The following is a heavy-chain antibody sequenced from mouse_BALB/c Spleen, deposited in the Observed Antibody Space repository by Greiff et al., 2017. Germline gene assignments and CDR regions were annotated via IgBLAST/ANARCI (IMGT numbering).Heavy chain of an antibody. CDR3: ARTVVGGDY. CDR1: GYAFTNYL. J-gene: IGHJ2*01. CDR2: INPGSGGT. D-gene: IGHD1-1*01. Sequence: QVQLKQSGAELVRPGTSVKVSCKASGYAFTNYLIEWVKQRPGQGLEWIGVINPGSGGTNYNEKFKGKATLTADKSSSTAYMQLSSLTSDDSAVYFCARTVVGGDYWGQGTTLTVSS. V-gene: IGHV1-54*03.